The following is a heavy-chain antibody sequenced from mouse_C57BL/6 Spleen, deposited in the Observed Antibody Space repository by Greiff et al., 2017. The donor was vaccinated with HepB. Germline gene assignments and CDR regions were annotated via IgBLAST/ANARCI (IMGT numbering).Heavy chain of an antibody. V-gene: IGHV14-3*01. CDR1: GFNIKNTY. CDR3: ARGVTTVVEGYFDV. CDR2: IDPANGNT. Sequence: VHVKQSVAELVRPGASVKLSCTASGFNIKNTYMHWVKQRPEQGLEWIGRIDPANGNTKYAPKFQGKATITADTSSNTAYLQLSSLTSEDTAIYYCARGVTTVVEGYFDVWGTGTTVTVSS. D-gene: IGHD1-1*01. J-gene: IGHJ1*03.